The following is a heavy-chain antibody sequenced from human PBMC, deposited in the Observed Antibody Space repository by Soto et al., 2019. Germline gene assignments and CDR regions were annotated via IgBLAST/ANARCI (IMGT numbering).Heavy chain of an antibody. V-gene: IGHV1-2*02. D-gene: IGHD3-16*02. Sequence: XSVKVSCKASGYTFTCYYMHWVRQAPGQGLGWMGWINPNSGGTNYAQKFQGRVTMTRDTSISTAYMELSRLRSDDTAVYYCVKVWGSYRYFDYWGQGTLVTVPQ. CDR1: GYTFTCYY. J-gene: IGHJ4*02. CDR3: VKVWGSYRYFDY. CDR2: INPNSGGT.